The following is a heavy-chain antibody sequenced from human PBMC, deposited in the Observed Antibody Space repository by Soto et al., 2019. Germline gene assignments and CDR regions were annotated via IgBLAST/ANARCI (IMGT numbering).Heavy chain of an antibody. CDR1: GGSISSGGYY. Sequence: QVQLQESGPGLVQPSQTLSLTCTVSGGSISSGGYYWSWIRQHPGTVLEWIGHISYSGSTYYKTSLNGRVTISVDTSRTQFSLIVNSVPAADTAVYYCARGVLHWGQATLVTVS. CDR3: ARGVLH. CDR2: ISYSGST. J-gene: IGHJ4*01. V-gene: IGHV4-31*03.